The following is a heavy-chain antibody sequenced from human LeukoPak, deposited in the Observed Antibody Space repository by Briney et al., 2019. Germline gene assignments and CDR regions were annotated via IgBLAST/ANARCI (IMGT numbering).Heavy chain of an antibody. Sequence: GGSLRLSCAASGSTFRSYWMHWVRQAPGKGLVWVSRINSDGSSTSYADSVKGRFTISRDNAKNTLYLQMNSLRAEDTAVYYCARRGAVAGTEDYWGQGTLVTVSS. CDR2: INSDGSST. J-gene: IGHJ4*02. V-gene: IGHV3-74*01. CDR3: ARRGAVAGTEDY. D-gene: IGHD6-19*01. CDR1: GSTFRSYW.